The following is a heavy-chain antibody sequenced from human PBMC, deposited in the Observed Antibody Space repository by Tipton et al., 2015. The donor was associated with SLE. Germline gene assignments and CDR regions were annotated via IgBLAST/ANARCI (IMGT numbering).Heavy chain of an antibody. J-gene: IGHJ1*01. Sequence: TLSLTCTVSGGSISSYYWSWIRQPPGKGLEWIGYIYYSGCTNYNPSLKSRVNISVDTSKNQFSLKLGSVTAADTAVYYCASPGSSTPGPYFQHWGQGTLVTVSS. D-gene: IGHD6-13*01. CDR2: IYYSGCT. CDR1: GGSISSYY. V-gene: IGHV4-59*12. CDR3: ASPGSSTPGPYFQH.